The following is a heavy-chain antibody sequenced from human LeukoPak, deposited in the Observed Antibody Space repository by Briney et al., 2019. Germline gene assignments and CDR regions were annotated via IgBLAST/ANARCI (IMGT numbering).Heavy chain of an antibody. CDR3: ARDHSRYQYYYYGMDV. J-gene: IGHJ6*02. V-gene: IGHV7-4-1*02. D-gene: IGHD2-2*01. CDR2: INTNTGNP. CDR1: GYTFTSYA. Sequence: ASVKVSCKASGYTFTSYAMNWVRQAPGQGLEWMGWINTNTGNPTYAQGFTGRFVFSLDTSVSTAYLQISSLKAEDTAVYYCARDHSRYQYYYYGMDVWGQGTTVTVSS.